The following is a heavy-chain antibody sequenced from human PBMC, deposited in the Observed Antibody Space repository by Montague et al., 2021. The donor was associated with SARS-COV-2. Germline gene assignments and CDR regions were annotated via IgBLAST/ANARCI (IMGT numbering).Heavy chain of an antibody. CDR2: IRRKTYGGTA. CDR1: GFNFGEFG. J-gene: IGHJ5*01. V-gene: IGHV3-49*04. D-gene: IGHD5/OR15-5a*01. Sequence: SLRLSCAASGFNFGEFGISRVRQAPGQGPEWIGFIRRKTYGGTAEYAASVKGRFTISRDDSKNIAYLQMDSLKIDDTAMYYCTRSLVDIISTISGYFDFWGQGVLVTVSS. CDR3: TRSLVDIISTISGYFDF.